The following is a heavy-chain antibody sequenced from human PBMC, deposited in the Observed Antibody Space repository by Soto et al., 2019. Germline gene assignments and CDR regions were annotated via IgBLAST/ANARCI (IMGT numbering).Heavy chain of an antibody. D-gene: IGHD6-19*01. J-gene: IGHJ4*02. Sequence: QVQLVQSGAEVKKPGSSVKVSCKASGGTFSSYAISWVRQAPGQGLEWMGGIIPIFGTANYAQKFQGRVTITADESTSTAYMELSSLRAEDTAVYYCARTGYIEQWLANFDYWGQGTLVTVSS. CDR3: ARTGYIEQWLANFDY. V-gene: IGHV1-69*12. CDR1: GGTFSSYA. CDR2: IIPIFGTA.